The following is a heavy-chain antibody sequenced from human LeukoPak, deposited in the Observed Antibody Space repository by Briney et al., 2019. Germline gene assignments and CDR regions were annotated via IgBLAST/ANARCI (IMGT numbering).Heavy chain of an antibody. CDR3: ARMVRGFPS. D-gene: IGHD3-10*01. Sequence: ASVKVSCKTSGYTFSDYFIHWMRQAPGQGLEWMGWINPKSGGTDYAEKFRGNVTMTRDTSISTAYMELNRLTSDDTAVYYCARMVRGFPSWGQGTRVIVSS. CDR1: GYTFSDYF. V-gene: IGHV1-2*02. CDR2: INPKSGGT. J-gene: IGHJ5*02.